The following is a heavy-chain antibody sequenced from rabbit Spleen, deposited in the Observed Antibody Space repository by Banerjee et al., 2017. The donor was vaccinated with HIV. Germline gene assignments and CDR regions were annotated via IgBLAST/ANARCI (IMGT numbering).Heavy chain of an antibody. CDR2: INGGSGGST. CDR1: GFSFSSSYY. CDR3: ARDTSSSFSSYGMDL. D-gene: IGHD1-1*01. Sequence: QEQLEESGGDLVKPEGSLTLTCTASGFSFSSSYYMCWVRQAPGKGLEWIGCINGGSGGSTYYASWAKGRFTISKTSSTTVILQMTSLTAADTATYFCARDTSSSFSSYGMDLWGPGTLVTVS. J-gene: IGHJ6*01. V-gene: IGHV1S45*01.